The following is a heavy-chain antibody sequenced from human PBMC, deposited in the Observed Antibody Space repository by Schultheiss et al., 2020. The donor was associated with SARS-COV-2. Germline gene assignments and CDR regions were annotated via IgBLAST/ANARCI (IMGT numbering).Heavy chain of an antibody. J-gene: IGHJ6*02. Sequence: SETLSLTCAVSGGSISSSNWWSWVRQPPGKGLEWIGEIYHSGSTNYNPSLKSRVTISVDKSKNQFSLKLSSVTAADTAVYYCARVYYDILTGYYHYGMDVWGQGTTVTVSS. CDR1: GGSISSSNW. D-gene: IGHD3-9*01. V-gene: IGHV4-4*02. CDR3: ARVYYDILTGYYHYGMDV. CDR2: IYHSGST.